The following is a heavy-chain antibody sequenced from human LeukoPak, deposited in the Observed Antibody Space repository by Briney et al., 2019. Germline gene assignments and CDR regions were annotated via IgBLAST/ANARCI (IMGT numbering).Heavy chain of an antibody. V-gene: IGHV3-30*18. CDR2: ISYDGSNK. CDR1: GFTFSSYG. J-gene: IGHJ3*02. D-gene: IGHD1-26*01. Sequence: PGRSLRLSCAASGFTFSSYGMHWVRQAPGKGLEWVAVISYDGSNKYYADSVKGRFTISRDNSKNTLYPQMNSLRAEDTAVYYCAKESIVGLKGAFDIWGQGTMVTVSS. CDR3: AKESIVGLKGAFDI.